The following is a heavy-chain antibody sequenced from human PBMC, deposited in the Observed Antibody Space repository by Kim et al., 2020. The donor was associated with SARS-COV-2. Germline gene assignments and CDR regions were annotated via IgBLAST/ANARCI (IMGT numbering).Heavy chain of an antibody. D-gene: IGHD5-12*01. CDR1: GGTFSSYA. CDR3: VIWLQPPSDYYYYYGMDV. CDR2: IIPIFGTA. Sequence: SVKVSCKASGGTFSSYAISWVRQAPGQGLEWMGGIIPIFGTANYAQKFQGRVTITADESTSTAYMELSSLRSEDTAVYYCVIWLQPPSDYYYYYGMDVWGQGTTVTVSS. J-gene: IGHJ6*02. V-gene: IGHV1-69*13.